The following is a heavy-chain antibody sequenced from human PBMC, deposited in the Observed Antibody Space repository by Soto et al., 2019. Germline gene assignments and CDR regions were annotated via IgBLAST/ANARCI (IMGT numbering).Heavy chain of an antibody. J-gene: IGHJ5*02. CDR2: IYHRGST. Sequence: PSETLSLTCTVSGDFISRGGYYWSWVRQPPGKGLEWIGYIYHRGSTYYNPSLKSRVTITEDSSQNQFSLKLTSVTAADTAIYYCARGLQLGSWGQGTLVTAPQ. CDR1: GDFISRGGYY. CDR3: ARGLQLGS. V-gene: IGHV4-31*03. D-gene: IGHD5-18*01.